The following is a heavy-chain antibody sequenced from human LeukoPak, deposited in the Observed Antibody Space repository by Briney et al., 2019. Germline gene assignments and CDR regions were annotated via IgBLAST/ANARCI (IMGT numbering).Heavy chain of an antibody. CDR2: ISGSGGST. V-gene: IGHV3-23*01. D-gene: IGHD1-1*01. Sequence: GGSLRLPCAASGFTFSSYAMSWVRQAPGKGLEWVSAISGSGGSTYYADSVKGRFTISRDNSKNTLYLQMNSLRAEDTAVYYCANRGYAAPVDYWGQGTLVTVSS. CDR1: GFTFSSYA. CDR3: ANRGYAAPVDY. J-gene: IGHJ4*02.